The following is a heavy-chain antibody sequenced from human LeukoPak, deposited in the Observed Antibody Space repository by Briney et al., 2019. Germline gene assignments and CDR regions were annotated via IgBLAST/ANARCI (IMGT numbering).Heavy chain of an antibody. Sequence: GGSLRLSCAASGFTFSTYGMHWVRQAPGKGLEWVAVIAYDENNAYYADYVKGRFTLSRDNSKNTLYLQMNSLRPEDTAVYYCAEPRDKYDSSPPYYAMDVWGQGTTVTVSS. CDR3: AEPRDKYDSSPPYYAMDV. V-gene: IGHV3-30*03. J-gene: IGHJ6*02. CDR1: GFTFSTYG. CDR2: IAYDENNA. D-gene: IGHD3-22*01.